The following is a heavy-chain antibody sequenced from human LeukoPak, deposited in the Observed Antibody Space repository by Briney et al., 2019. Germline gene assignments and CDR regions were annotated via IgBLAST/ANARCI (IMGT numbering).Heavy chain of an antibody. V-gene: IGHV1-69*01. CDR1: GGTFSSYA. J-gene: IGHJ4*02. Sequence: ASVKVSCKASGGTFSSYAISWVRQAPGQGLEWMGGIIPIFGTANYAQKFQGRVTITADESTSTAYMELSSLRSEDTAVYYCARANQGGYASTFDYWGQGTLVTVSS. D-gene: IGHD5-12*01. CDR3: ARANQGGYASTFDY. CDR2: IIPIFGTA.